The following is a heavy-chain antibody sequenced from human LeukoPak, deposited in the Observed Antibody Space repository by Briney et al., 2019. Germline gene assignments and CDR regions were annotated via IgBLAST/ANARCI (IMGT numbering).Heavy chain of an antibody. D-gene: IGHD3-10*01. J-gene: IGHJ6*02. CDR3: AKHSRGRTVVRGVIWGMDV. CDR2: ISGSRGST. CDR1: GFTFSSYA. Sequence: GGSLRLSCAASGFTFSSYAMSWVRQAPGKGLEWVSAISGSRGSTYYADSVKGRFTISRDNSKNTLYLQMNSLRAEDTAVYYCAKHSRGRTVVRGVIWGMDVWGQGTTVTVSS. V-gene: IGHV3-23*01.